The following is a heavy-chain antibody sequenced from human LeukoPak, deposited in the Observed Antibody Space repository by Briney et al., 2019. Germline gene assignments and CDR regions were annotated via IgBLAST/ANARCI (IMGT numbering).Heavy chain of an antibody. CDR2: IRYDGSNK. Sequence: GGSLRLSCAASGFTFSSYGMHWVRQAPGKGLEWVAFIRYDGSNKYYADSVKGRFTISRDNSKNTLYLQMNSLRAEDTAVYYCASVGLVTADYWGQGTLVTVSS. CDR3: ASVGLVTADY. J-gene: IGHJ4*02. CDR1: GFTFSSYG. V-gene: IGHV3-30*02. D-gene: IGHD2-21*02.